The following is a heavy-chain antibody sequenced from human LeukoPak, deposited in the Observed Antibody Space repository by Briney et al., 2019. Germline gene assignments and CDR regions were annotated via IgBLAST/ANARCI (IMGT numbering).Heavy chain of an antibody. J-gene: IGHJ6*04. CDR1: GGSISSGGYY. CDR3: ARGTDMVRAYGMDV. V-gene: IGHV4-31*03. Sequence: SETLSLTCTVSGGSISSGGYYWSWIRQHPGKGLEWIGYIYYSGSTYYNPSLKSRVTISVDTSKNQFSLKLSSVTAADTAVYYCARGTDMVRAYGMDVWGKGTTVTVSS. D-gene: IGHD3-10*01. CDR2: IYYSGST.